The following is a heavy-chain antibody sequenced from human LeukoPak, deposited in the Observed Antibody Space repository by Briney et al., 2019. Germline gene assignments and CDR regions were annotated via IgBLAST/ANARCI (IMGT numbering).Heavy chain of an antibody. CDR3: ARVVEIPEYYFDY. V-gene: IGHV3-13*01. Sequence: PGGSLRLSCAASGFTFSSYDMHWVRQATGKGLEWVSAIGTAGDTYYPGSVKGRFTISRENAKNSLYLQMNNLRAGDTAVYYCARVVEIPEYYFDYWGQGTLVTVSS. J-gene: IGHJ4*02. D-gene: IGHD2-21*01. CDR2: IGTAGDT. CDR1: GFTFSSYD.